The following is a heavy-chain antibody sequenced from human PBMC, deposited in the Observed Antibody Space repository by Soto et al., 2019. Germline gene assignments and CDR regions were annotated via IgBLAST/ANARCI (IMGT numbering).Heavy chain of an antibody. J-gene: IGHJ5*02. Sequence: SETLCLTYAVYSGSFSGYYWTWIRQPPGKGLEWIGEINHRGSTNYNPSLKSRVTISTDTSMNQFSLKLSSVTAADTAVYYCARKGRYCSSASCYAWWFDPWGQGTLVTVSS. CDR2: INHRGST. CDR1: SGSFSGYY. D-gene: IGHD2-2*01. CDR3: ARKGRYCSSASCYAWWFDP. V-gene: IGHV4-34*01.